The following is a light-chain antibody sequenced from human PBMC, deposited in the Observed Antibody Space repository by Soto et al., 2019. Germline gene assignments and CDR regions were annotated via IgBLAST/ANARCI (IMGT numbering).Light chain of an antibody. V-gene: IGKV3-11*01. CDR1: QSVSNNY. CDR3: QQRSNCR. CDR2: GAS. Sequence: EIVLTQSPATLSLSPGERDTLSCRASQSVSNNYLAWYQQKPGQAPRLLIYGASNRATGIPDRFSGSGSGTDFTLTISSLEPEDFAVYYCQQRSNCRFGPGTRLEIK. J-gene: IGKJ5*01.